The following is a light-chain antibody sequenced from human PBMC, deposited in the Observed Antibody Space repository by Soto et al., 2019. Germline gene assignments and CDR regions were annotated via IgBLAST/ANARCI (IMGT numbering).Light chain of an antibody. J-gene: IGLJ2*01. V-gene: IGLV1-47*01. CDR3: AAWDDSLSAVV. CDR2: RND. CDR1: SSNIGSNY. Sequence: QSVLTQPPSASGTPGQRVTISCSGSSSNIGSNYVYWYQQLPGSAPKLLIYRNDQRPSGVPDRFSGSKSGTSASLATSGLRSEDDADYYCAAWDDSLSAVVFGGGTKHTVL.